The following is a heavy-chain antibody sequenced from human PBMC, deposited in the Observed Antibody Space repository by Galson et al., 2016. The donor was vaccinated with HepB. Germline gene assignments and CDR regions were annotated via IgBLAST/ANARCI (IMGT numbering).Heavy chain of an antibody. CDR2: ISSGSSYI. V-gene: IGHV3-21*01. J-gene: IGHJ4*02. D-gene: IGHD1-26*01. Sequence: SLRLSCATSGFTFTRYNMNWVRQAPGKGLEWVSSISSGSSYIYYADSVKGRFTISRDNAKNSLYLQMDSLRGEDTALYYCALINGGCYFGLDYWGQGTLVTVSS. CDR3: ALINGGCYFGLDY. CDR1: GFTFTRYN.